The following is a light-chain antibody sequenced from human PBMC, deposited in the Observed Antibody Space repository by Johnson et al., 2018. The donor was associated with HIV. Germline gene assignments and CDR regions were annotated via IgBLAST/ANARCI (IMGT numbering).Light chain of an antibody. CDR1: GSNIGSHY. Sequence: QPVLTQPPSVSAAPGQRVTISCSGRGSNIGSHYVSWYQQLPGTAPKLLIFENDKRPSGIPDRFSGSKSGTSATLGITGLQAGDEADSYCGTWDNSLSIGYVFGSGTKVTVL. V-gene: IGLV1-51*02. CDR2: END. CDR3: GTWDNSLSIGYV. J-gene: IGLJ1*01.